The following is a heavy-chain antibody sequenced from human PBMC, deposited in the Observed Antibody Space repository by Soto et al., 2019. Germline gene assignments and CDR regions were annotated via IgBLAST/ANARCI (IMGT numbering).Heavy chain of an antibody. J-gene: IGHJ6*02. CDR3: ARGGDTMVRGVIIYYFYGMDV. CDR1: GYSISSGYY. Sequence: SGTLSLTCAVSGYSISSGYYWGWIRQPPGKGLEWIGSIHHSGSTYYNPSLKSRVTIALDTSRNQFSLRLSSVTAADTAVYFCARGGDTMVRGVIIYYFYGMDVWGQGTTVTVSS. V-gene: IGHV4-38-2*01. D-gene: IGHD3-10*01. CDR2: IHHSGST.